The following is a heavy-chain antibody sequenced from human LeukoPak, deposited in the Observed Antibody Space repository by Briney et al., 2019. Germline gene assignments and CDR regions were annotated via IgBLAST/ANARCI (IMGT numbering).Heavy chain of an antibody. Sequence: GGSLRLSCAASGFTFSGHWMSWVRQAPGRGLEWVANINQGGSDKYYVDSVKGRFTISRDNANNLLYLRMNSLRGEDTAVYYCTRDRSRAEDDWGQGTLVTVSS. CDR3: TRDRSRAEDD. V-gene: IGHV3-7*01. CDR1: GFTFSGHW. D-gene: IGHD1-14*01. J-gene: IGHJ4*02. CDR2: INQGGSDK.